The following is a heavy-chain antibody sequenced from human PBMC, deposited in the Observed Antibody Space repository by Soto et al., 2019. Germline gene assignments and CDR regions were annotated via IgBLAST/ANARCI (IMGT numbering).Heavy chain of an antibody. CDR3: AREVHTVAPRDAFDI. J-gene: IGHJ3*02. V-gene: IGHV3-33*01. D-gene: IGHD4-17*01. CDR2: IWSDGNNK. Sequence: QVQLVESGGGVVQPGRSLRLSCAASGFTFSTYGMHWVRQAPGKGLEWVAVIWSDGNNKYYADSVKGRFTISRDNSKNKLDLQMNSLRADHTAVYYCAREVHTVAPRDAFDIWGQGTMVTVSS. CDR1: GFTFSTYG.